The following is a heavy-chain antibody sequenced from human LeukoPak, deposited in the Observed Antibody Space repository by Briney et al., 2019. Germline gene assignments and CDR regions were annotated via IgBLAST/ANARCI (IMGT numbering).Heavy chain of an antibody. J-gene: IGHJ4*02. CDR1: GFTVSSNY. Sequence: GGSLRLSCAASGFTVSSNYMSWVRQAPGKGLEWVTDIYSGGSTYYADSVKGRFTISRDNSKNTLYLQMNSLRAEDTAVYYCARARNNYDSSGYSALDYWGQGTLVTVSS. V-gene: IGHV3-66*01. D-gene: IGHD3-22*01. CDR3: ARARNNYDSSGYSALDY. CDR2: IYSGGST.